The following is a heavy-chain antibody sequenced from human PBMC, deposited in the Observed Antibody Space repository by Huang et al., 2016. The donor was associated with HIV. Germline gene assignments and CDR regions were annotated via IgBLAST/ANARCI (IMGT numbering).Heavy chain of an antibody. J-gene: IGHJ5*02. CDR3: AREVMISFGGPFDP. Sequence: QVQLQQWGAGLLKPSETLSLTCAVHGGSFSGSYWNGLLQSPGKGLEWIGQINHSGSTNYNPSFESRVTISVDTSKNQFSLKLTSLTAADTAVYYCAREVMISFGGPFDPWGHGNLVTISS. CDR2: INHSGST. D-gene: IGHD3-16*01. CDR1: GGSFSGSY. V-gene: IGHV4-34*01.